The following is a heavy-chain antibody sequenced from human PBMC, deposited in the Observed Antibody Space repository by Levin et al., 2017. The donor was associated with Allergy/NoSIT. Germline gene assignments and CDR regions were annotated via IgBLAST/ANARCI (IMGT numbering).Heavy chain of an antibody. V-gene: IGHV3-21*01. CDR3: ATNVRDAYTFALEI. Sequence: AGGSLRLSCAASGLTFSRYTVNWVRQAPGKGLQWVSFISSGGDTFYADSLRGRFTVSRDNARNSVYLQMNSLRAEDTAVYYCATNVRDAYTFALEIWGHGTLVTVS. J-gene: IGHJ3*02. D-gene: IGHD5-24*01. CDR1: GLTFSRYT. CDR2: ISSGGDT.